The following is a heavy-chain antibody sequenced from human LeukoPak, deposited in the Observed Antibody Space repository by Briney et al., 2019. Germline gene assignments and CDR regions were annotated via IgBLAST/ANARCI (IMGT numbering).Heavy chain of an antibody. CDR1: GGSFSGYY. V-gene: IGHV4-34*01. D-gene: IGHD6-13*01. CDR3: ARRYSSSWYEYNWFDP. Sequence: PSETLSLTCAVYGGSFSGYYWSWIRQPPGKGLEWIGEINHSGSTNYNPSLKSRVTISVDTSKNQFPLKLSSVTAADTAVYYCARRYSSSWYEYNWFDPWGQGTLVTVSS. CDR2: INHSGST. J-gene: IGHJ5*02.